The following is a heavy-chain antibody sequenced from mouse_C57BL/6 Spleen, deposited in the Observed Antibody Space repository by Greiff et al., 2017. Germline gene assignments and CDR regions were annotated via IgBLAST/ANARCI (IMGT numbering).Heavy chain of an antibody. CDR2: IWRGGST. J-gene: IGHJ1*03. CDR3: ARKTGDWYLDV. Sequence: VQLQQSGPGLVQPSQSLSITCTVSGFPLTSYGVHWVRQSPGKGLEWLGVIWRGGSTDYNAAFMSRLSITKDNSKSQAFFKRNSLRADDTAIYYNARKTGDWYLDVWGTWTTVTVSS. D-gene: IGHD4-1*01. V-gene: IGHV2-5*01. CDR1: GFPLTSYG.